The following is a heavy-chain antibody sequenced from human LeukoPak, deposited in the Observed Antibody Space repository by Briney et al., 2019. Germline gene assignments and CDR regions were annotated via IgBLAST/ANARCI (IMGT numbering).Heavy chain of an antibody. CDR3: ARERPDYDSSGYLLY. CDR2: IIPIFGTA. Sequence: ASVKVSCKASGGTFSSYAISWVRQAPGQGLEWMGGIIPIFGTANYAQKFQGRVTITTDESMSTAYMELSSLRSEDTAVYYCARERPDYDSSGYLLYWGQGTLVTVSS. J-gene: IGHJ4*02. V-gene: IGHV1-69*05. D-gene: IGHD3-22*01. CDR1: GGTFSSYA.